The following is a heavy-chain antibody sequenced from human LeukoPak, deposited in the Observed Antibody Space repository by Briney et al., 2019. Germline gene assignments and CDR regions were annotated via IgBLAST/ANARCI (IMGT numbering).Heavy chain of an antibody. J-gene: IGHJ4*02. D-gene: IGHD4-23*01. CDR1: GGSLTTHY. CDR2: IHHTGST. V-gene: IGHV4-59*11. Sequence: SETLSLTCNVSGGSLTTHYWSWVRQSPDKGLEWIGQIHHTGSTHYNPSLRSRFTISVDTSKNMLFLTLRSVTAADTAVYYCAREGRWGLKYYFDSWGPGTRVIVSS. CDR3: AREGRWGLKYYFDS.